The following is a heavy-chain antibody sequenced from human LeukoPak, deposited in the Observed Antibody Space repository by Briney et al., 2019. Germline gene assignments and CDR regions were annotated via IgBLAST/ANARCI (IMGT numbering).Heavy chain of an antibody. J-gene: IGHJ4*02. Sequence: SETLSLTCAVYGGSFSGYYWSWIRQPPGKGLEWIGEINHSGSTNYNPSLKSRVTISVDTSKNQFSLKLSSVTAADTAVYYCARDVATWEATDYWGQGTLVTVSS. D-gene: IGHD1-26*01. CDR1: GGSFSGYY. CDR2: INHSGST. V-gene: IGHV4-34*01. CDR3: ARDVATWEATDY.